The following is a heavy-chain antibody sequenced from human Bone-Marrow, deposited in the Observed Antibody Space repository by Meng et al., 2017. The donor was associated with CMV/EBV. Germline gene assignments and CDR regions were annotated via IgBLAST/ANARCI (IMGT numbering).Heavy chain of an antibody. V-gene: IGHV3-7*01. J-gene: IGHJ4*02. CDR1: GFTFSSYW. CDR2: IKQDGSEK. CDR3: GEDGWGYDFWSGYWPTYYFDY. D-gene: IGHD3-3*01. Sequence: GESLKISCAASGFTFSSYWMSWVRQAPGKGLEWVANIKQDGSEKYYVDSVKGRFTISRDNAKNSLYLQMNSLRAEDTAVYYGGEDGWGYDFWSGYWPTYYFDYWGQGTLVTVSS.